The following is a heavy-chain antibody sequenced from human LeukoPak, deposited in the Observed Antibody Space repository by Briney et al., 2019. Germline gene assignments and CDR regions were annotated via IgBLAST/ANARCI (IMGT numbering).Heavy chain of an antibody. D-gene: IGHD3-10*01. CDR2: IYYSGST. V-gene: IGHV4-59*01. CDR3: ARDRRITMVRNLWGDKIDAFDI. Sequence: SETLSLTCTVSGGSISSYYWSWIRQPPGKGLEWIGYIYYSGSTNYNPSLKSRVTISGDTSKNQCSLKLSSVTAADTAVYYCARDRRITMVRNLWGDKIDAFDIWGQGTMVTVSS. CDR1: GGSISSYY. J-gene: IGHJ3*02.